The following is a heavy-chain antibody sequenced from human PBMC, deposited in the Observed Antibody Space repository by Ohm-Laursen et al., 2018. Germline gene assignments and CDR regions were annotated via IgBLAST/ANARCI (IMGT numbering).Heavy chain of an antibody. CDR1: GFTFSSYG. CDR2: IWYDGSNK. V-gene: IGHV3-33*01. Sequence: SLRLSCAAYGFTFSSYGMHWVRQAPGKGLEWVAVIWYDGSNKYYADSVKGRFTISRDNSKNTLYLQMDSLRAEDTAVYYCARSTGDNFWSGYTYYYYGMDVWGQGTTVTVSS. J-gene: IGHJ6*02. CDR3: ARSTGDNFWSGYTYYYYGMDV. D-gene: IGHD3-3*01.